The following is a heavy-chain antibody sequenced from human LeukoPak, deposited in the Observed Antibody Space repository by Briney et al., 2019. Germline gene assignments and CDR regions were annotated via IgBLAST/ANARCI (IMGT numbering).Heavy chain of an antibody. V-gene: IGHV4-30-4*02. CDR3: VCGKGCDFRYFDY. D-gene: IGHD2-15*01. CDR2: IYYSGST. Sequence: SDPLSLPCTLSGRSLNSYAYHWRWIPQHPGKALEWIGYIYYSGSTYYNPSLKSRVTISVDTSKNQFSLRLSSVTAADTAVYYCVCGKGCDFRYFDYWGQGTLVTVSS. J-gene: IGHJ4*02. CDR1: GRSLNSYAYH.